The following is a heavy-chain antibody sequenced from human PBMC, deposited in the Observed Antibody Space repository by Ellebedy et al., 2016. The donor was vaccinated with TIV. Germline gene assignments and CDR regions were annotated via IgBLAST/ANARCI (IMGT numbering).Heavy chain of an antibody. CDR2: IIPILAIA. CDR1: GLTFSSYA. D-gene: IGHD2-2*01. J-gene: IGHJ6*02. V-gene: IGHV1-69*04. CDR3: ASGKLVVPAATLYYYYSMNV. Sequence: AASVKVSCKASGLTFSSYAISWVRQAPGQGLEWMGRIIPILAIADYAQKFQGRVTFTADKSTSTAYLELSSLRPEDTAVYYCASGKLVVPAATLYYYYSMNVWGQGTTVTVSS.